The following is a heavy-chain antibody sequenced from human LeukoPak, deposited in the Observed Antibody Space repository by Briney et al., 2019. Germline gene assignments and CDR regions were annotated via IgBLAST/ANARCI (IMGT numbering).Heavy chain of an antibody. J-gene: IGHJ4*02. CDR2: INPSGGST. D-gene: IGHD2-15*01. V-gene: IGHV1-46*01. CDR3: ARAPPSIVVVVAATAPLDY. Sequence: AAVKVSCKASGYTFTSYYMHWVRQAPGQGLEWMGIINPSGGSTSYAQKFQGRVTMTRDTSTSTVYMELSSLRSEDTAVYYCARAPPSIVVVVAATAPLDYWGQGTLVTVSS. CDR1: GYTFTSYY.